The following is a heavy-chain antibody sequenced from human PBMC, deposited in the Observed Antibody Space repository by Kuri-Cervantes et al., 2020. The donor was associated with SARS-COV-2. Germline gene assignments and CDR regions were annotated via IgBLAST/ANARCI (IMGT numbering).Heavy chain of an antibody. D-gene: IGHD5-24*01. Sequence: GSLRLSCTVSGGSISDTYWSWIRQPPGKGLEWIGYIYSSGNTYYNPSVQSRVTMSVDTSKNEFSLKLKSATAADTAVYYCARGGYSYEYWGQGTRVTVSS. CDR1: GGSISDTY. J-gene: IGHJ4*02. V-gene: IGHV4-59*01. CDR2: IYSSGNT. CDR3: ARGGYSYEY.